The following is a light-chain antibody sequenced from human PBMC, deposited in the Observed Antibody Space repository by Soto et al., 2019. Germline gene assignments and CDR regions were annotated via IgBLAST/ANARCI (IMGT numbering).Light chain of an antibody. CDR2: ADN. Sequence: NFMLTQPHSVSASLGKTVTISCTRSSGSVASNYVQWYQQRPGSSPTTVIYADNQRPSGVPDRFSGSIDSSSNSASLTISALASEDEANYYCQSSDTLTLVFGGGTKLTLL. J-gene: IGLJ3*02. V-gene: IGLV6-57*01. CDR1: SGSVASNY. CDR3: QSSDTLTLV.